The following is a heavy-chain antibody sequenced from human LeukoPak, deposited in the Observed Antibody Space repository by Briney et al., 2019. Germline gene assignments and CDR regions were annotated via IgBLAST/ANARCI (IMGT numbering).Heavy chain of an antibody. J-gene: IGHJ4*02. CDR1: GYTFTSYG. D-gene: IGHD3-22*01. CDR2: ISAYNGNT. Sequence: ASVKVSCKASGYTFTSYGISWVRQAPGQGLEWMGWISAYNGNTNYAQKLQGRVTMTTDTSTSTAYMELRSLRFDDTAVYYCARGAHYYDSSGLFDYWGQGTLVTVSS. V-gene: IGHV1-18*01. CDR3: ARGAHYYDSSGLFDY.